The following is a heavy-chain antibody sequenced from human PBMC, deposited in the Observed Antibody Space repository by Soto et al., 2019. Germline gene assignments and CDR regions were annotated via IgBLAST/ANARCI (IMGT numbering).Heavy chain of an antibody. CDR1: GYVFSNYG. V-gene: IGHV1-18*01. CDR3: TRDLAIAAAGSDDYGMDV. Sequence: QVHLVQSGAEVRKPGASVRISCKASGYVFSNYGLSWVRQAPGQGLEWMGWISPFTSNTEYAQKFQGEVTMSTDTSTSTAYLEMRSLRSDDTAISYCTRDLAIAAAGSDDYGMDVWGQGTTVTVSS. CDR2: ISPFTSNT. D-gene: IGHD6-13*01. J-gene: IGHJ6*02.